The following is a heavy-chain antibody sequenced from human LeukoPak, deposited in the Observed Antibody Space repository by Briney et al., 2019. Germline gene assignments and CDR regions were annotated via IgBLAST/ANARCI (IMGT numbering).Heavy chain of an antibody. D-gene: IGHD2-15*01. V-gene: IGHV4-39*07. CDR2: IYYTGST. CDR1: GGSISTNNYF. CDR3: ARVDSYYYMDV. J-gene: IGHJ6*03. Sequence: SETLSLTCTVSGGSISTNNYFWGWIRQPPGKGLEWIGSIYYTGSTYYSPSLKSRVIISVDTSKTQFSLKVSSVTAADTAVYYCARVDSYYYMDVWGKGTTVTVSS.